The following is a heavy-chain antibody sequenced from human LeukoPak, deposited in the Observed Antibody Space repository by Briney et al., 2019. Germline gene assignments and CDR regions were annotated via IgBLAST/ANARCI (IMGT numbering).Heavy chain of an antibody. V-gene: IGHV5-51*01. Sequence: GESLKISCKGSGYSFTSYWIGWVRQMPGKGLEWMGIIYPGDSDTRYSPSFQGQVTISADKSISTAYLQWSSLKASDTAMYYCARRSNRIVVADDAFDIWGQGTMVTVSS. CDR1: GYSFTSYW. D-gene: IGHD6-19*01. CDR3: ARRSNRIVVADDAFDI. CDR2: IYPGDSDT. J-gene: IGHJ3*02.